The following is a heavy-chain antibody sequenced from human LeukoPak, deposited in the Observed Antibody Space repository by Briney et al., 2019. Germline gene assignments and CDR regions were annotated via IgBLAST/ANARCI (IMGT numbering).Heavy chain of an antibody. V-gene: IGHV1-18*01. CDR3: AREDRFTIFGVVNY. J-gene: IGHJ4*02. CDR2: ISAYNGNT. D-gene: IGHD3-3*01. CDR1: GYTFTSYG. Sequence: ASVKVSCKASGYTFTSYGISWVRQAPGQGLEWMGWISAYNGNTNYAQKLQGRVTMTTDTSTSTAYMELSRLRSDDTAVYYCAREDRFTIFGVVNYWGQGTLVTVSS.